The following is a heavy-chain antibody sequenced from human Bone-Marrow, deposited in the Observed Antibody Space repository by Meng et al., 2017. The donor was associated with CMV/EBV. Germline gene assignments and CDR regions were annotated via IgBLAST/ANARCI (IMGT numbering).Heavy chain of an antibody. D-gene: IGHD5-18*01. J-gene: IGHJ5*01. V-gene: IGHV3-23*01. Sequence: GESLKISCAVSGFIFNKYAVAWVRQAPGKGLEWVSSISGSEGSIYYADSAKGRFTISRDNSKKTLYLEMSSLRVDDTAVYYCAKGGDTSIVTRWFDCWGQGTRVTVSS. CDR1: GFIFNKYA. CDR2: ISGSEGSI. CDR3: AKGGDTSIVTRWFDC.